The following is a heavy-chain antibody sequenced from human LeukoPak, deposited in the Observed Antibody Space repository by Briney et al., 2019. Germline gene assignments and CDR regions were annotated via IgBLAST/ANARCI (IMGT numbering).Heavy chain of an antibody. CDR3: ARGEKPYGC. V-gene: IGHV1-18*01. J-gene: IGHJ4*02. CDR1: GYTFTYYV. D-gene: IGHD4-17*01. CDR2: INAYNGNT. Sequence: ASVKVSCKTSGYTFTYYVISWVRQAPGQGLEWMGWINAYNGNTNDAQKFQGRVTMTTDTSTSTAYMELRSLRSDDTAVYYCARGEKPYGCWGQGTLVSVSS.